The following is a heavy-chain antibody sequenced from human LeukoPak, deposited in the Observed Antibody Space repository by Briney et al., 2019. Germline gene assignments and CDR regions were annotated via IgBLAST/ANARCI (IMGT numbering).Heavy chain of an antibody. V-gene: IGHV5-51*01. D-gene: IGHD3-10*01. CDR1: GYSFTNYW. CDR3: ARQHGSGSYYSRAIDY. CDR2: IFPVDSDT. Sequence: PGESLKISCKTSGYSFTNYWIGWVRQLPGKGLEWMGIIFPVDSDTRYSPSFQGQVTISADKSISTAYLQWSSLKASDTAMYYCARQHGSGSYYSRAIDYWGQGTLVSVSS. J-gene: IGHJ4*02.